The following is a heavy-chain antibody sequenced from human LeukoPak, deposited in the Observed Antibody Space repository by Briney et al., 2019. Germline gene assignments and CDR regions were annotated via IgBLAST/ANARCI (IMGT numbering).Heavy chain of an antibody. CDR1: VYTFTSYD. CDR2: MNPNSGNT. J-gene: IGHJ4*02. V-gene: IGHV1-8*01. CDR3: ARGRYCSGGSCYADY. D-gene: IGHD2-15*01. Sequence: GASVKVSCKASVYTFTSYDINWVRQATGQGLEWMGGMNPNSGNTGYAQKFQGRVTMTRNTSISTAYMELSSLRSEDTAAYYCARGRYCSGGSCYADYWGQGTLVTVSS.